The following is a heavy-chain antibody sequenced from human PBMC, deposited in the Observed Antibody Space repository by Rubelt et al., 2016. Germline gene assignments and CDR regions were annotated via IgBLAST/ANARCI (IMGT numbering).Heavy chain of an antibody. CDR1: PDSISYYQ. D-gene: IGHD3-9*01. CDR2: IYYSGST. CDR3: AGHQLYDILTGLYGMDV. Sequence: QVQLQESGPGLVKPSETLSLTCSVSPDSISYYQWSWIRQPPGKGLEWIGYIYYSGSTSYTPSLKSRVTMSVDTSKNKFSLKRNSVTAADTAVYYCAGHQLYDILTGLYGMDVWGQGTTVTVS. J-gene: IGHJ6*02. V-gene: IGHV4-59*01.